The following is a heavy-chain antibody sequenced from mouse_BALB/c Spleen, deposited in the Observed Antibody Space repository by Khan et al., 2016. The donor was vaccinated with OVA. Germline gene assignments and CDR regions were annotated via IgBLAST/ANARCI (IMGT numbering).Heavy chain of an antibody. J-gene: IGHJ2*01. CDR2: ITSGGSYT. V-gene: IGHV5-6-4*01. D-gene: IGHD1-1*01. CDR3: TTVRNYYGSSFYFDY. CDR1: GFTFSSYS. Sequence: EVELVESGGGLVKPGGSLRLSCEASGFTFSSYSMSWVRQTPEKRLEWVATITSGGSYTYYPDSVQGRFTISRDNAKNTLYLQMSSRKSEDTAIYYSTTVRNYYGSSFYFDYWDQGTTLTVSS.